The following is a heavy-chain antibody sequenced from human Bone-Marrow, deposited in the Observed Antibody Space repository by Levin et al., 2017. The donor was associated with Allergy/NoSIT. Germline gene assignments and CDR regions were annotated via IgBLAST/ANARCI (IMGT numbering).Heavy chain of an antibody. Sequence: SETLSLTCTVSGGSIRSHYWSWIRQPAGKALEWIGRIYTSGSSNYNPSLKSRVTMSVDTSKNQFSLKLSSVTAADTAMYYCARLITSSSSHYYGVDVWGQGTTVTVAS. V-gene: IGHV4-4*07. D-gene: IGHD6-13*01. CDR1: GGSIRSHY. CDR2: IYTSGSS. J-gene: IGHJ6*02. CDR3: ARLITSSSSHYYGVDV.